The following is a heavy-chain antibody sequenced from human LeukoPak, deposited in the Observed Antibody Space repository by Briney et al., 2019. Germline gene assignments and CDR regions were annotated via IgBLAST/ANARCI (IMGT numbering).Heavy chain of an antibody. J-gene: IGHJ4*02. V-gene: IGHV3-21*01. CDR1: GLTFSSYS. CDR2: ISSSSIYI. D-gene: IGHD4-23*01. Sequence: GGSLRLSCAASGLTFSSYSMNWVRQAPGKGLEWVSSISSSSIYIYYADSVKGRFTISRDNSKNTLYLQMNSLRAEDTAVYYCAKDRYGGAPVDYWGQGTLVTVSS. CDR3: AKDRYGGAPVDY.